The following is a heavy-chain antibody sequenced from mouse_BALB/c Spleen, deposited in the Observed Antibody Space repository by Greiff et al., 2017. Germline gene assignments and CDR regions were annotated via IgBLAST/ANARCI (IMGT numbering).Heavy chain of an antibody. J-gene: IGHJ4*01. CDR2: ISYSGST. D-gene: IGHD1-2*01. CDR1: GYSITSDYA. V-gene: IGHV3-2*02. Sequence: VQLQQSGPGLVKPSQSLSLTCTVTGYSITSDYAWNWIRQFPGNKLEWMGYISYSGSTSYNPSLKSRISITRDTSKNQFFLQLNSVTTEDTATYYCARILRLRMDYWGQGTSVTVSS. CDR3: ARILRLRMDY.